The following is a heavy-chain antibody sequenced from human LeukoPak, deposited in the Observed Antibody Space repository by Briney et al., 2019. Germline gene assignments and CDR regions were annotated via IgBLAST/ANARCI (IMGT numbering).Heavy chain of an antibody. Sequence: GGSLRLSCAASGFTFSSYSMNWVRQAPGKGLKWVSSISSSSSYIYYADSVKGRFTISRDNAKNSLYLQMNSPRAEDTAVYYCAELGITMIGGVWGKGTTVTISS. CDR3: AELGITMIGGV. J-gene: IGHJ6*04. D-gene: IGHD3-10*02. V-gene: IGHV3-21*01. CDR1: GFTFSSYS. CDR2: ISSSSSYI.